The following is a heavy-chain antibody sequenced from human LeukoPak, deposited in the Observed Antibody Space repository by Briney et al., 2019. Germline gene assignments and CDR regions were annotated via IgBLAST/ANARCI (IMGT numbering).Heavy chain of an antibody. J-gene: IGHJ3*02. Sequence: SETLSLTGTVSGGSISSYYWSWIRQPPGKGLEWIGYIYYSGSTNYNPSLKSRVTISVDTSKNQFSLKLSSVTAADTAVYYCARHLYAMMDAFDIWGQGTMVTVSS. V-gene: IGHV4-59*08. CDR2: IYYSGST. CDR1: GGSISSYY. CDR3: ARHLYAMMDAFDI. D-gene: IGHD3-22*01.